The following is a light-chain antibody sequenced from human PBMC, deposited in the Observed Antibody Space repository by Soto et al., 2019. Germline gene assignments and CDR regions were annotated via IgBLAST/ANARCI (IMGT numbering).Light chain of an antibody. Sequence: DIQMTQSPSSLSASVGDRVTITCRASQSISSYLNWYQHKPAKATEVLISGASSLLRGVTLRFSGSGSGTDFTLTISSLQSEDFASYYCQSSHSTPLTFGGGTKVEIK. CDR3: QSSHSTPLT. CDR2: GAS. CDR1: QSISSY. J-gene: IGKJ4*01. V-gene: IGKV1-39*01.